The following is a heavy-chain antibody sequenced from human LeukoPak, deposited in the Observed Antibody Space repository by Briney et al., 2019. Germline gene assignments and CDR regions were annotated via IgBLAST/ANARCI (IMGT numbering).Heavy chain of an antibody. CDR3: ARGRGPAATYFDY. CDR1: GGTFSSYA. Sequence: ASVKVSCKASGGTFSSYAFSWVRQAPGQGLEWMGGIILIFGTANYAQKFQGRVTITTDESTSTAYMELSRLRSEDTAVYYCARGRGPAATYFDYWGQGTLVTVSS. J-gene: IGHJ4*02. D-gene: IGHD2-2*01. V-gene: IGHV1-69*05. CDR2: IILIFGTA.